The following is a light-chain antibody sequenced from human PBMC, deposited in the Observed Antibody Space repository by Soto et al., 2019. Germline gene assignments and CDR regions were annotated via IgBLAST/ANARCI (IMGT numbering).Light chain of an antibody. Sequence: DILLTQSPGTLSLSPGERATLSCRASQSVRSSYLAWYQQKPGQAPRLLIYGASSRATGIPDRFSGSGSGTDLTLTINRLEPEDFAVYYCKQFGSSPLTFGGGTKVDIX. CDR1: QSVRSSY. J-gene: IGKJ4*01. CDR3: KQFGSSPLT. V-gene: IGKV3-20*01. CDR2: GAS.